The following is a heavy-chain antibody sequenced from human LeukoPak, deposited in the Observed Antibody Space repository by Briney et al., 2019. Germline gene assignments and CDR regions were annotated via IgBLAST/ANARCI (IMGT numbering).Heavy chain of an antibody. CDR2: ISSSGSTI. V-gene: IGHV3-11*01. D-gene: IGHD3-22*01. CDR3: ARVEYYYDSSGYYPLS. J-gene: IGHJ4*02. Sequence: PGGSLRLSCAASGFTFSDYYMSWIRQAPGKGPEWVSYISSSGSTIYYADSVKGRFTISRDNAKNSLYLQMNSLRAEDTAVYCCARVEYYYDSSGYYPLSWGQGTLVTVSS. CDR1: GFTFSDYY.